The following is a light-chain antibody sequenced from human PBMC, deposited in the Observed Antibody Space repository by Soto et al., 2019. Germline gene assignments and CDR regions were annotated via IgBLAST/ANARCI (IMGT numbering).Light chain of an antibody. V-gene: IGLV2-14*01. CDR2: DVS. CDR3: SSYTSSRTRV. Sequence: QSALTQPASVSGSPGQSITISCTGTSSDVGGYNYDSWYQQHPGKAPKLMIYDVSNRPSGVSNRFSGSKSGNTASLTISGLQAEDGADYYCSSYTSSRTRVFGTGTKLTVL. CDR1: SSDVGGYNY. J-gene: IGLJ1*01.